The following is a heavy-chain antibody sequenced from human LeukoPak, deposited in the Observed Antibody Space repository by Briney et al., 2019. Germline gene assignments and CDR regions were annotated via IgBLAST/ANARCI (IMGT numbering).Heavy chain of an antibody. D-gene: IGHD6-13*01. CDR2: ISDSGST. CDR1: GGSISTGIYS. J-gene: IGHJ3*02. CDR3: ARDGGSSWSKDGFDI. Sequence: SETLSLTCTVSGGSISTGIYSWGWLRQPPGKGLEWIGSISDSGSTYYNPSLKSRVTMSVDTSKNHFSLKLRSVTAADTAVYYCARDGGSSWSKDGFDIWGQGTMVTGSS. V-gene: IGHV4-39*07.